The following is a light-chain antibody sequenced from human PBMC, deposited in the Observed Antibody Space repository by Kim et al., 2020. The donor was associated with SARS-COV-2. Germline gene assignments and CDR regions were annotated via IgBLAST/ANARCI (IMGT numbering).Light chain of an antibody. J-gene: IGKJ3*01. CDR2: DAS. CDR3: QQYGTSPFT. Sequence: SPGERATLSCRASQTIYFNYLAWYQHKPGQAPRLLIYDASTRAAGIPDRFSGSGSGTDFTLSISRLEPEDFAVYYCQQYGTSPFTFGPGTKVDIK. V-gene: IGKV3-20*01. CDR1: QTIYFNY.